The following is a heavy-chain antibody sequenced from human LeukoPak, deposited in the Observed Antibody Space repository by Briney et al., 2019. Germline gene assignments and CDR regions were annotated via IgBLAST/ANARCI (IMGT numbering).Heavy chain of an antibody. Sequence: GGSLRLSCAASGFTFNNAWMSWIRQAPGKGLEWVSGISGSGGSTDYADSVKGRFTISRDNSKNTLYLQMNSLRAEDTAVYYCAKDLWGFVEVAAILDYWGQGTLVTVSS. V-gene: IGHV3-23*01. CDR2: ISGSGGST. J-gene: IGHJ4*02. D-gene: IGHD2-15*01. CDR3: AKDLWGFVEVAAILDY. CDR1: GFTFNNAW.